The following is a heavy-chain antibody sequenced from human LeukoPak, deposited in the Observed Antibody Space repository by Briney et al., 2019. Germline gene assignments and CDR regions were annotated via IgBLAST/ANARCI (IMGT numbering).Heavy chain of an antibody. CDR3: AKEETRFLLYGDGVVY. Sequence: PGRSLRLSCAASGFTFSSYGMHWARQAPGKGLEWVAVISYDGSNKYYADSVKGRFTISRDNSKNTLYLQMNSLRAEDTAVYYCAKEETRFLLYGDGVVYWGQGTLVTVSS. V-gene: IGHV3-30*18. CDR2: ISYDGSNK. D-gene: IGHD4-17*01. J-gene: IGHJ1*01. CDR1: GFTFSSYG.